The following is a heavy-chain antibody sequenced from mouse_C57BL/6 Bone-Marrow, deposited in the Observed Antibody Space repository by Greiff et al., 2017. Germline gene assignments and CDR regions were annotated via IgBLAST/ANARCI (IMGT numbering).Heavy chain of an antibody. CDR1: GYTFTDYE. CDR2: IDPETGGT. CDR3: TRGTLRWFAY. J-gene: IGHJ3*01. D-gene: IGHD1-2*01. V-gene: IGHV1-15*01. Sequence: QVQLKQSGAELVRPGASVTLSCKASGYTFTDYEMHWVKQTPVHGLEWIGAIDPETGGTAYNQKFKGKAILTADKSSSTAYMELRSLTSEDSAVYYCTRGTLRWFAYWGQGTLVTVSA.